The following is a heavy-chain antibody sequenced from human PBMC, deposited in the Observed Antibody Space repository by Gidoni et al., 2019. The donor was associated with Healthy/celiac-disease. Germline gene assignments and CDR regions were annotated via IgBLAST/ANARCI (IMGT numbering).Heavy chain of an antibody. J-gene: IGHJ4*02. V-gene: IGHV3-23*01. D-gene: IGHD3-22*01. Sequence: EVQLLESGGGLVQPGGSLRLSCAASGFTFSSYAMSWVRQAPGKGLEWVSAISGSGGSTYYADSVKGRFTISRDNSKNTLYLQMNSLRAEDTAVYYCAKVALVNYYDSSGSYFDYWGQGTLVTVSS. CDR2: ISGSGGST. CDR3: AKVALVNYYDSSGSYFDY. CDR1: GFTFSSYA.